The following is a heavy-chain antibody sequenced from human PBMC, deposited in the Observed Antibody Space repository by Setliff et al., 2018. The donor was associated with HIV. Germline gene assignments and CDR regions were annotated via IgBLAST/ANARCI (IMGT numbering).Heavy chain of an antibody. Sequence: SETLSLTCTVSGGSVYTASYYWGWVRQPPGKGLEWIGTFYFGRTTYYNPSLESRVTLSVDTAKNQLSLNLTSVTAADTAIYYCARRRLVGYSFDYWGQGALVTVS. CDR1: GGSVYTASYY. CDR3: ARRRLVGYSFDY. J-gene: IGHJ4*02. D-gene: IGHD6-25*01. CDR2: FYFGRTT. V-gene: IGHV4-39*01.